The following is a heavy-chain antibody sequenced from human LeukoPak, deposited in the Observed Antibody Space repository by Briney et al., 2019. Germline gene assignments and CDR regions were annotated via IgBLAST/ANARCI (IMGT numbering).Heavy chain of an antibody. V-gene: IGHV4-61*02. CDR2: IYTSGST. CDR1: GGSISSGSYY. Sequence: SQTLSLTCTVSGGSISSGSYYWSWIRQPAGKGLEWIGRIYTSGSTNYNPSLKSRVTISVDTSKNQFSLKLSSVTAADTAVYYCARGIYYGSGRSPFDYWGQGTLVTVSS. J-gene: IGHJ4*02. D-gene: IGHD3-10*01. CDR3: ARGIYYGSGRSPFDY.